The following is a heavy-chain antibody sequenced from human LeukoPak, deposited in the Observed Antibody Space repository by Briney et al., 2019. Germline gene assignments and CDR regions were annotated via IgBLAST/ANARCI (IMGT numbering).Heavy chain of an antibody. Sequence: SETLSLTCTVSGGSVSSYYWSWIRQPPGKGLEWIGYIYNSENTKYNSSLMSRVTTSLDTSKNQVFLKLSSVTAADTAVYYCARFHSGPSGWYVLWYFDLWGRGTLVTVSS. CDR2: IYNSENT. CDR3: ARFHSGPSGWYVLWYFDL. J-gene: IGHJ2*01. CDR1: GGSVSSYY. V-gene: IGHV4-4*09. D-gene: IGHD6-19*01.